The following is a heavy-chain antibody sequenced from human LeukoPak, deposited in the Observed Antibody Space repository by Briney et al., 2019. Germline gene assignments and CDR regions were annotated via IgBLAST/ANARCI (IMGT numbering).Heavy chain of an antibody. CDR2: ISSSSSAI. D-gene: IGHD6-6*01. CDR3: ARDRPIAASFLLDY. CDR1: GFTFSSYG. Sequence: GGSLGLSCAASGFTFSSYGMNWVRQSPGKGLEWVSYISSSSSAIYYADSVKGRFTISRDNAKNSLYLQMNSLRAEDTAVYYCARDRPIAASFLLDYWGQGTLVTVSS. V-gene: IGHV3-48*01. J-gene: IGHJ4*02.